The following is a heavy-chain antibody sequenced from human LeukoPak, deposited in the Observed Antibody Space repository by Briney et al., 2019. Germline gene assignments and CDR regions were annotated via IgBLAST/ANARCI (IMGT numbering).Heavy chain of an antibody. CDR3: ARYIVVTDDDAFDI. J-gene: IGHJ3*02. V-gene: IGHV1-69*05. CDR1: GGRLRSYA. D-gene: IGHD3-22*01. Sequence: GSSVKVACQASGGRLRSYACCRVRQAPRQAIEWMGGIIPIFGTANSAQKFQGTVTITTDESTSTAYMELSSLRSEDTAVYYCARYIVVTDDDAFDIWGQGTMVTVSS. CDR2: IIPIFGTA.